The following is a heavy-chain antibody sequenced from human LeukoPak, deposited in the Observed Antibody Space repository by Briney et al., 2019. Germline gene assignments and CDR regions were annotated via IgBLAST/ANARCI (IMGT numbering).Heavy chain of an antibody. CDR2: IYYSGST. CDR1: GGSITSYY. D-gene: IGHD3-22*01. CDR3: AREYYYDSSGFTPYFDC. J-gene: IGHJ4*02. Sequence: PSETLSLTCTVSGGSITSYYWSWIRQRPGKGLEWIGYIYYSGSTNYNPSLKSRVTISVDASKNQFSLKLSSVTAADTAVYYCAREYYYDSSGFTPYFDCWGQGTLVTVSS. V-gene: IGHV4-59*12.